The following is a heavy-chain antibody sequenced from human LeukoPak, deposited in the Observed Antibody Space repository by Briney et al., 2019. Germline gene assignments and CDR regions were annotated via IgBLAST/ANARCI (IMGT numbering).Heavy chain of an antibody. CDR3: AKSGNYDFWSGYYSGVIHELRYWFDP. Sequence: PGGSLRLSCAASGFTFSSYAMSWVRQAPGKGLEWVSGISGSGSSTYYADSVKGRFTISRDNSKNTLYLQMNSLRAEDTAVYYCAKSGNYDFWSGYYSGVIHELRYWFDPWGQGTLVTVSS. V-gene: IGHV3-23*01. CDR2: ISGSGSST. J-gene: IGHJ5*02. CDR1: GFTFSSYA. D-gene: IGHD3-3*01.